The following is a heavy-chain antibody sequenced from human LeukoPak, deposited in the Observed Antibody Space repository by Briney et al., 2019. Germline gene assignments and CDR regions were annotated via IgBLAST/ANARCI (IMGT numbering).Heavy chain of an antibody. V-gene: IGHV1-69*04. Sequence: EASVKVSCKASGYTFTSYGISWVRQAPGQGLEWMGRIIPILGIANYAQKFQGRVTITADKSTSTAYMELSSLRSEDTAVYYCARDPQGGSSWIQLWHGGPDQYYYGMDVWGQGTTVTVSS. CDR1: GYTFTSYG. D-gene: IGHD5-18*01. CDR3: ARDPQGGSSWIQLWHGGPDQYYYGMDV. CDR2: IIPILGIA. J-gene: IGHJ6*02.